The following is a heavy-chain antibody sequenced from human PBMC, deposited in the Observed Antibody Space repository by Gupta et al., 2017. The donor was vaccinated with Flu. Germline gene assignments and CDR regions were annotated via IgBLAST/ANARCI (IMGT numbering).Heavy chain of an antibody. J-gene: IGHJ4*02. D-gene: IGHD1-26*01. V-gene: IGHV4-39*01. Sequence: QTPGKGLEWIGSIYYSGSTNYNPSLKSRVTISVDTSKNQFSLKLSSVTAADTAVYYCARLGPMGATIVYFDYWGQGTLVTVSS. CDR3: ARLGPMGATIVYFDY. CDR2: IYYSGST.